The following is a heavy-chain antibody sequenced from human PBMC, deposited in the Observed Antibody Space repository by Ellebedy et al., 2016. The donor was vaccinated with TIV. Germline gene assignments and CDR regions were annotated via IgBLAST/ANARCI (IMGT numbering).Heavy chain of an antibody. V-gene: IGHV2-5*01. CDR2: IYWNDDK. D-gene: IGHD3-22*01. CDR1: GFSLSTSGVG. CDR3: AHSTRSVTMIVGGGDAFDI. J-gene: IGHJ3*02. Sequence: SGPTLVKPTQTLTLTCTFSGFSLSTSGVGVGWIRQPPGKALEWLALIYWNDDKRYSSSLKSRLTITKDTSKNQVVLTMINMDPVDTATYYCAHSTRSVTMIVGGGDAFDIWGQGTMVTVSS.